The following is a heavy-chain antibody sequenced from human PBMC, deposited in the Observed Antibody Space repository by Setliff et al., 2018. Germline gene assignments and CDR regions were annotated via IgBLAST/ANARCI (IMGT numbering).Heavy chain of an antibody. CDR3: ARASTYYNFWSGYYGDSTNWFDP. J-gene: IGHJ5*02. CDR1: GYSISSGNY. V-gene: IGHV4-38-2*01. D-gene: IGHD3-3*01. CDR2: ISHSGSA. Sequence: SETLSLTCAVSGYSISSGNYWGWIRQPPGKGLEWIGSISHSGSAYYNPSLKSRVTISLDMSKNQFSLKLSSVTAADTAMYYCARASTYYNFWSGYYGDSTNWFDPWGQGTLVTVSS.